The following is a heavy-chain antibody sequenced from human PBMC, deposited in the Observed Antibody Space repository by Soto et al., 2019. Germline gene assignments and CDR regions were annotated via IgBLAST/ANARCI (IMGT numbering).Heavy chain of an antibody. V-gene: IGHV4-34*01. CDR1: GGSFSDYY. J-gene: IGHJ2*01. CDR3: AREVPSRYFDL. D-gene: IGHD3-10*01. Sequence: QVRLQQWGAGLLKPSETLPLTCAVYGGSFSDYYWSWIRQPPGKGLEWIGESNHSGSTNYNPSLKSRVTISVDTSKNQFSLKLTTVTAADTAVYYCAREVPSRYFDLWGRGTPVTVSS. CDR2: SNHSGST.